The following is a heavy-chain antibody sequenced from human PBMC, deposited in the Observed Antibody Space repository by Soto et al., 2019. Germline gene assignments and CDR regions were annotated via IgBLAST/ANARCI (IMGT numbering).Heavy chain of an antibody. Sequence: QVQLVESGGGVVQPGRSLRLSCAASGFTFSNYGMHWVRHAPGKGLEWVAFILYDGSDKCFAVSVKGRLTISRDNSKKALDLQMNSRRAEDTAVYYCAKDRIVMIRGVMKYYGMDVWGQGTTVTVSS. V-gene: IGHV3-30*18. CDR3: AKDRIVMIRGVMKYYGMDV. CDR1: GFTFSNYG. CDR2: ILYDGSDK. J-gene: IGHJ6*02. D-gene: IGHD3-10*01.